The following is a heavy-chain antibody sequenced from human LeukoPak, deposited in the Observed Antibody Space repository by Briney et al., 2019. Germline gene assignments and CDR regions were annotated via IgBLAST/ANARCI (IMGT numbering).Heavy chain of an antibody. CDR3: ARAWIQLWFEGATVGLLDY. Sequence: PGGSLRLSCAASGFTFSIYWMSWVRQAPGKGLEWVANIKQDGSEKYYVDSVKGRFTISRDNAKNSLYLQMNSLRAEDTAVYYCARAWIQLWFEGATVGLLDYWGQGTLVTVSS. J-gene: IGHJ4*02. CDR2: IKQDGSEK. CDR1: GFTFSIYW. D-gene: IGHD5-18*01. V-gene: IGHV3-7*01.